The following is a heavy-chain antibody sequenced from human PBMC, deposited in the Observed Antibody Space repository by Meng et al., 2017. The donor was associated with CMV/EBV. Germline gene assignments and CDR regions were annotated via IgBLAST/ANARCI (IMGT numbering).Heavy chain of an antibody. Sequence: KVSCKGSGYSFTSYWIGWVRQMPGKGLEWMGIIYPGDSDTRYSPSFQGQVTISADKSISTAYLQWSSLKASDTVMYYCARQVDSSFFDYWGQGTLVTVSS. CDR2: IYPGDSDT. J-gene: IGHJ4*02. CDR1: GYSFTSYW. V-gene: IGHV5-51*01. D-gene: IGHD6-6*01. CDR3: ARQVDSSFFDY.